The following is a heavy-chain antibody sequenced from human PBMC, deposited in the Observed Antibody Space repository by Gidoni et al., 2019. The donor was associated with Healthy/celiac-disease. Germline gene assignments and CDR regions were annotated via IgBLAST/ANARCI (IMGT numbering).Heavy chain of an antibody. CDR2: ISYDGSNK. Sequence: QVQLVESGGGVVQPGRSLRLSCAASGFTFSSYGMHWVRQAPGKGLEWVAVISYDGSNKYYADSVKGRFTISRDNSKNTLYLQMNSLRAEDTAVYYCAKEYYDFWSGPPGICGMDVWGQGTTVTVSS. CDR1: GFTFSSYG. V-gene: IGHV3-30*18. CDR3: AKEYYDFWSGPPGICGMDV. D-gene: IGHD3-3*01. J-gene: IGHJ6*02.